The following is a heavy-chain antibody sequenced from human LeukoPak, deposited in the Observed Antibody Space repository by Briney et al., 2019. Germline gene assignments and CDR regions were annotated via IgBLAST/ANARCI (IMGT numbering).Heavy chain of an antibody. CDR3: VTAVASYYFDY. CDR1: GFSFNTYW. D-gene: IGHD6-19*01. J-gene: IGHJ4*02. V-gene: IGHV3-21*01. CDR2: ISSSSSYI. Sequence: GSLRLSCAASGFSFNTYWTSWVRQAPGKGLEWVSSISSSSSYIYYADSVKGRFTISRDNAKNSLYLQMNSLRAEDTAVYYCVTAVASYYFDYWGQGTLVTVSS.